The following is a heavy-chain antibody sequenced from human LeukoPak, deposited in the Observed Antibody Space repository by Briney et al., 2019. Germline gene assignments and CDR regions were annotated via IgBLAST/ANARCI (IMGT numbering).Heavy chain of an antibody. V-gene: IGHV3-7*01. CDR3: ATSLGIDTTMIFDY. Sequence: GGSLRLSCVASGFTFSSYWMSWVRQAPGKGLERVANIKQDGSEKYFVDSVKGRFTISRDNAKKSLYLQMNSLRAEDTAMYYCATSLGIDTTMIFDYWGQGTLVTVSS. J-gene: IGHJ4*02. D-gene: IGHD5-18*01. CDR1: GFTFSSYW. CDR2: IKQDGSEK.